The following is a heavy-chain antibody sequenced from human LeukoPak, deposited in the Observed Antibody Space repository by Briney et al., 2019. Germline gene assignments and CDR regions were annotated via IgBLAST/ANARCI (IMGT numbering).Heavy chain of an antibody. CDR3: ARDRGYYDSSGYYYFDY. J-gene: IGHJ4*02. Sequence: ASVKVSCKASGYTFTGYYMHWLRQAPGQGLEWMGWINPNSGGTNYAQKFQGRVTMTRDTSISTAYMELSRLRSDDTAVYYCARDRGYYDSSGYYYFDYWGQGTLVTVSS. CDR2: INPNSGGT. CDR1: GYTFTGYY. D-gene: IGHD3-22*01. V-gene: IGHV1-2*02.